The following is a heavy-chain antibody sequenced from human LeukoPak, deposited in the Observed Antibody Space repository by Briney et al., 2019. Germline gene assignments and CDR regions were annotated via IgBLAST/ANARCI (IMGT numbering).Heavy chain of an antibody. CDR2: ISYTGST. D-gene: IGHD3-10*01. CDR1: DVSISSSY. V-gene: IGHV4-59*12. J-gene: IGHJ6*03. CDR3: ARDYKAGGSGFPYYYYYYMDV. Sequence: SETLSLTCSVSDVSISSSYWSWIRQPPGKGLEWIGYISYTGSTHYNPSLKSRLTISVDKAKNQFSLKLSSVTAADTAVYYCARDYKAGGSGFPYYYYYYMDVWGKGTTVTISS.